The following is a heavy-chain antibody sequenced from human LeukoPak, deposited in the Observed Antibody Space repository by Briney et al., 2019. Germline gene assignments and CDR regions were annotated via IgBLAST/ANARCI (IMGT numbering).Heavy chain of an antibody. D-gene: IGHD6-6*01. Sequence: GASVKVSCKASGGTFSSYAISWVRQAPGQGLEWMGGIIPIFGTANYAQKFQGRVTITADESTSTAYMELSSLRSEDTAVYYCARDRYSSSSGSFDYWGQGTLVTVSS. V-gene: IGHV1-69*01. J-gene: IGHJ4*02. CDR1: GGTFSSYA. CDR2: IIPIFGTA. CDR3: ARDRYSSSSGSFDY.